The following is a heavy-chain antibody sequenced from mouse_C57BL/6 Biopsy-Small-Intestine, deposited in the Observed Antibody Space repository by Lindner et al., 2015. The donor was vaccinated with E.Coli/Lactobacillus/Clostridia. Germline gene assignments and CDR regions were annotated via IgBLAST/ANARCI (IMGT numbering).Heavy chain of an antibody. CDR2: INPNSGFP. V-gene: IGHV1-77*01. J-gene: IGHJ4*01. CDR3: ARLYIVTPAAFGY. Sequence: SVKVSCKASGYTFIDYNIHWVRQAPGQGLEWMGRINPNSGFPYYAQNFRGRLTMTTDTAINTAYMELNSLRSDDTAVYFCARLYIVTPAAFGYWGQGALVTVSS. D-gene: IGHD2-12*01. CDR1: GYTFIDYN.